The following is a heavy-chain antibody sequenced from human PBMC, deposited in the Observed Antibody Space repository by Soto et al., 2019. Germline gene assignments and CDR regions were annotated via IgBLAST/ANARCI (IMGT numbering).Heavy chain of an antibody. CDR1: GGSFSGYY. CDR2: INHSGST. J-gene: IGHJ6*02. Sequence: SETMSLTCAVYGGSFSGYYWSWIRQPPGKGLEWIGEINHSGSTNYNPSLKSRVTISVDTSKNQFSLKLSSVTAADTAVYYCALIAANTLWGYYYYGMDVWGQGTTVTVSS. V-gene: IGHV4-34*01. D-gene: IGHD6-25*01. CDR3: ALIAANTLWGYYYYGMDV.